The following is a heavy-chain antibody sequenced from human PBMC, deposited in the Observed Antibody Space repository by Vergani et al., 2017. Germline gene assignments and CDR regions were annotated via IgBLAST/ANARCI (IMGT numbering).Heavy chain of an antibody. V-gene: IGHV4-39*02. Sequence: QLQLQESGPGLVKPSETLSLTCAVSGGSISSSSYYWGWIRQPPGKGLEWIGAIYYSGSTYYSPSHTSRVTVSLDTSKNQFSLKLSSVTAADTAVYYCARDFELQRWGQGTLVTVSS. J-gene: IGHJ4*02. CDR3: ARDFELQR. CDR2: IYYSGST. CDR1: GGSISSSSYY. D-gene: IGHD1-26*01.